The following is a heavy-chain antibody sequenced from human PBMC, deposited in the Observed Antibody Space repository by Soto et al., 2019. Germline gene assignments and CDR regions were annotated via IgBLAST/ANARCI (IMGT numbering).Heavy chain of an antibody. CDR1: GDSFSAFY. CDR2: INPNGGAT. D-gene: IGHD1-26*01. V-gene: IGHV1-2*02. J-gene: IGHJ6*03. Sequence: QVQLVQSGAEVKKPGASVKVSCKTSGDSFSAFYLHWVRQAPGQGLEWLGWINPNGGATKYAQKFRGRVAMTRDTSIRTAYLELSSLRSDVSAIYYCAGESGGATATLDYYCFYMDVWGKWTTVPVSS. CDR3: AGESGGATATLDYYCFYMDV.